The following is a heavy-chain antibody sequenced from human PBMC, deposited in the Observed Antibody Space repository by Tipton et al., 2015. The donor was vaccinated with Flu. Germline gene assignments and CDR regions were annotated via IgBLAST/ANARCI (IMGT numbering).Heavy chain of an antibody. D-gene: IGHD6-13*01. CDR2: IKEDGSEK. CDR1: GFTFSDSW. J-gene: IGHJ4*02. CDR3: ARHIATSF. V-gene: IGHV3-7*01. Sequence: SLRLSCAISGFTFSDSWMTWVRQTPGRGLEWVANIKEDGSEKYYVDSVKGRFTISRDNAKNSLYLQMNALRVEDSGVNYCARHIATSFWGQGALVTISS.